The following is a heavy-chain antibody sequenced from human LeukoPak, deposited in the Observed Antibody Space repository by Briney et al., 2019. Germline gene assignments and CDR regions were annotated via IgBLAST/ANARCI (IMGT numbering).Heavy chain of an antibody. CDR1: GGSFSGYY. D-gene: IGHD2-2*01. CDR3: ASPYPCSSTSCYSDSDYYYGMDV. Sequence: SETLSLTCAVYGGSFSGYYWSWIRQPPGKGLEWIGEINHSGSTNYNPSLKSRVTISVDTSKNQFSLKLSSVTAADTAVYYCASPYPCSSTSCYSDSDYYYGMDVWGQGTTVTVSS. J-gene: IGHJ6*02. CDR2: INHSGST. V-gene: IGHV4-34*01.